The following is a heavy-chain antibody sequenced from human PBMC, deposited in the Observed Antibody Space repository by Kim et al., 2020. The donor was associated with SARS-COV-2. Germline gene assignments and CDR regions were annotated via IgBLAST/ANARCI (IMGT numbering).Heavy chain of an antibody. CDR1: GFTFSSYS. D-gene: IGHD3-22*01. J-gene: IGHJ4*02. V-gene: IGHV3-48*02. CDR3: ARDLVVITSNPYYFDY. CDR2: ISSSSSTI. Sequence: GGSLRLSCAASGFTFSSYSMNWVRQAPGKGLEWVSYISSSSSTIYYADSVKGRFTISRDNAKNSLYLQMNSLRDEDTAVYYCARDLVVITSNPYYFDYWGQGTLVTVSS.